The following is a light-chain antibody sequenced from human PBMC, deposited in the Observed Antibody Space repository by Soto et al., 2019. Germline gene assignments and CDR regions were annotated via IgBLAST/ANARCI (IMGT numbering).Light chain of an antibody. CDR2: AAS. V-gene: IGKV3-20*01. J-gene: IGKJ1*01. CDR1: QTVNSNY. CDR3: QHYDNSRIT. Sequence: EIVLTQSPGTLSLSPGERATLSCRASQTVNSNYLTWYQQKPGQAPRLLIYAASSGATGVPDRFSGSGSETDFTLTINRLEPEDFAVYYCQHYDNSRITFGQGTKVDIK.